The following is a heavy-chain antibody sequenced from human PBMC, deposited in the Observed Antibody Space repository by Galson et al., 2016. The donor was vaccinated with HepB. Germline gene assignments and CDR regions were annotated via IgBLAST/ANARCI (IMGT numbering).Heavy chain of an antibody. J-gene: IGHJ4*02. CDR1: GFTFNNCA. D-gene: IGHD4-17*01. CDR2: ISSDGSDR. CDR3: ARDPNAMTTVTTRFDS. Sequence: SLRLSCAASGFTFNNCAMHWVRQAPGKGLEWVALISSDGSDRSFADSVMGRFSISRDNSKNTVSLQMNSLRPEDTAVYFCARDPNAMTTVTTRFDSWGQGTLVTVSS. V-gene: IGHV3-30*04.